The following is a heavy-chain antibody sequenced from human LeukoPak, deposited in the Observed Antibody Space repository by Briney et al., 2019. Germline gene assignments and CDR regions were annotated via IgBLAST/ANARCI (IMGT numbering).Heavy chain of an antibody. J-gene: IGHJ4*02. CDR2: IYYSGST. D-gene: IGHD6-13*01. CDR1: GGSISSYY. CDR3: ARAVEVYSSSHPIFDY. Sequence: PSETLSLTCTVSGGSISSYYWSWIRQPPGKGLEWIGYIYYSGSTNYNPSLKSRVTISVDTSKNSFSLNLRSVTAADTAVYYCARAVEVYSSSHPIFDYWGQGTLVTVSS. V-gene: IGHV4-59*01.